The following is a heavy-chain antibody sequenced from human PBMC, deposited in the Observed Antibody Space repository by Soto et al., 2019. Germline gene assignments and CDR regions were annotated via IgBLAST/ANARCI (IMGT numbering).Heavy chain of an antibody. CDR2: IRGDGREK. D-gene: IGHD6-19*01. CDR1: GFTFSEYW. Sequence: GGSLRLSCTASGFTFSEYWMSWVRQAPGKGPEWVANIRGDGREKSYADSVKGRFTISRDNSKNTLYLQMNSLRSEDTAVYYCAKDPSPSVTAVADDYWGQGTLVTVSS. J-gene: IGHJ4*02. V-gene: IGHV3-7*03. CDR3: AKDPSPSVTAVADDY.